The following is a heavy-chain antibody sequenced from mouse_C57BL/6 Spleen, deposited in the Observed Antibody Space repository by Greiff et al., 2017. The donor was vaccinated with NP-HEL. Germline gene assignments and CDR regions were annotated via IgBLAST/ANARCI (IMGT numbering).Heavy chain of an antibody. J-gene: IGHJ3*01. CDR3: ARLSTMVPVAY. V-gene: IGHV1-19*01. D-gene: IGHD2-1*01. CDR2: INPYNGGT. Sequence: EVQLQQSGPVLVKPGASVKMSCKASGYTFTDYYMNWVKQSHGKSLEWIGVINPYNGGTSYNQKFKGKATLTVDKSSSTAYMELNSLTSEDSAVYYCARLSTMVPVAYWGQGTLVTVSA. CDR1: GYTFTDYY.